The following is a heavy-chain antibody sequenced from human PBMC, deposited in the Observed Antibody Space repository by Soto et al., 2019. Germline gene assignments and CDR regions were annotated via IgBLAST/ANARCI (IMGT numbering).Heavy chain of an antibody. D-gene: IGHD5-12*01. Sequence: SETLSLTCAVSGYSLTSGYYCGWIRQPPGKGLEWIGSIYHSGDTYYNPSLKSRVTISVDTSKNHFSLKASDTAMYYCARQDGYALYYFDSWGQGTLVTVSS. J-gene: IGHJ4*02. CDR3: ARQDGYALYYFDS. CDR2: IYHSGDT. CDR1: GYSLTSGYY. V-gene: IGHV4-38-2*01.